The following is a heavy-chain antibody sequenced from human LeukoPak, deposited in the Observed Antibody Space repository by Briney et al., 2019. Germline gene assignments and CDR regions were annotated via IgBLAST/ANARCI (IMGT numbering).Heavy chain of an antibody. CDR2: INHSGST. Sequence: PSETLSLTCAVYGGSFSGYYWSWIRQPPGKGLEWIGEINHSGSTNYNPSLKSRVTISIDTSKNQFSLKLSSVTAADTAVYYCASSGYETRNWFDPWGQGTLVTVSS. J-gene: IGHJ5*02. CDR1: GGSFSGYY. V-gene: IGHV4-34*01. D-gene: IGHD3-22*01. CDR3: ASSGYETRNWFDP.